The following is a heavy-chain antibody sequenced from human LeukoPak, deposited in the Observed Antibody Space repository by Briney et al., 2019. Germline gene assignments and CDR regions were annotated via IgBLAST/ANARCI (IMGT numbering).Heavy chain of an antibody. V-gene: IGHV4-34*01. CDR3: ARGSMSHYCSGGSYDHEYFQH. CDR1: GGSFSGYY. Sequence: PSETLSLTCAVYGGSFSGYYWSWIRQPPGKGLEWIGEINHSGSTNYNPSLKSRVTISVDTSKNQFSLKLSSVTAADTAVYYCARGSMSHYCSGGSYDHEYFQHWGQGTLVTVSS. D-gene: IGHD2-15*01. J-gene: IGHJ1*01. CDR2: INHSGST.